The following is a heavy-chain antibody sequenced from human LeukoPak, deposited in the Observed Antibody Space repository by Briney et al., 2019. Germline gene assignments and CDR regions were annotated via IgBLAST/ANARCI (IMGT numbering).Heavy chain of an antibody. V-gene: IGHV3-66*01. CDR2: IYSGGST. J-gene: IGHJ4*02. Sequence: GGSLRLSCAASGFTFSSYWMHWVRQAPGKGLVWVSVIYSGGSTYYADSVKGRFTISRDNSKNTLYLQMNSLRAEDTAVYYCARGRPEHDSSSYFDYWGQGTLVTVSS. CDR3: ARGRPEHDSSSYFDY. CDR1: GFTFSSYW. D-gene: IGHD6-6*01.